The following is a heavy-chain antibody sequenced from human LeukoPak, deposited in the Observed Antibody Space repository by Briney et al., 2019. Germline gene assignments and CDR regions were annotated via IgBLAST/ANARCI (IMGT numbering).Heavy chain of an antibody. CDR3: AEVDSSGYQIDY. D-gene: IGHD3-22*01. CDR2: ISYDGSNK. CDR1: GFTFSSYG. V-gene: IGHV3-30*18. J-gene: IGHJ4*02. Sequence: GGSLRLSCAASGFTFSSYGMHWVRQAPGKGLEWVAVISYDGSNKYYADSVKGRFTISRDNSKNTLYLQMNSLRAEDTAVYYCAEVDSSGYQIDYWGQGTLVTVSS.